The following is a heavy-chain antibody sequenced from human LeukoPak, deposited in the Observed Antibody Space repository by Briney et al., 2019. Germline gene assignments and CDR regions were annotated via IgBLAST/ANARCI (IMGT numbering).Heavy chain of an antibody. CDR1: GFTFSSYS. CDR2: ISSSSSYI. CDR3: ARAGGATLGPDAFDI. D-gene: IGHD1-26*01. Sequence: SGGSLRLSCAASGFTFSSYSMNWVRQAPGKGLEWVSSISSSSSYIYYADSVKGRFTISRDNAKNSLYLQMNSLRAEDTAVYYCARAGGATLGPDAFDIWGQGTMVTVSS. V-gene: IGHV3-21*01. J-gene: IGHJ3*02.